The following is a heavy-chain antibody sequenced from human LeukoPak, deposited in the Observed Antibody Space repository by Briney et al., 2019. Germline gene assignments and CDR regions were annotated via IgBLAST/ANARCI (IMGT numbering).Heavy chain of an antibody. V-gene: IGHV3-23*01. D-gene: IGHD1-26*01. CDR1: GFTFTNYD. J-gene: IGHJ4*02. CDR2: ISGRGGRT. CDR3: AKGEHQPTLSFDY. Sequence: PGGSLRLSCAASGFTFTNYDMSWVRQAPGKGLDWVSGISGRGGRTYYVDSAKGRFTISRDNSKNTLYLQMNSLRAEDTAVYYCAKGEHQPTLSFDYWGQGTLVTVSS.